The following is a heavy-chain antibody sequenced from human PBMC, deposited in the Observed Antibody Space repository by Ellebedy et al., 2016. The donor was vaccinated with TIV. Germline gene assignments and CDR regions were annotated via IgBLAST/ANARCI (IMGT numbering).Heavy chain of an antibody. D-gene: IGHD2-21*02. J-gene: IGHJ6*02. CDR2: IWYDGSNK. CDR1: GFTFSSYG. V-gene: IGHV3-33*01. Sequence: GESLKISCAASGFTFSSYGMHWVRQAPGKGLEWVAVIWYDGSNKYYADSVKGRFTISRDNAKNSLYLQMNSLRAEDTALYYCARNRGYCGGDCYSSLDGMDVWGQGTTVTVSS. CDR3: ARNRGYCGGDCYSSLDGMDV.